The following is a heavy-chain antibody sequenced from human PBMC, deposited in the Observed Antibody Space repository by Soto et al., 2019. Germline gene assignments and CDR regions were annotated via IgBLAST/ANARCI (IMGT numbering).Heavy chain of an antibody. Sequence: EVQLVESGGGLVQPGGSLRLSCAASGFTFSSYDMHWVRQATGKGLEWVSAIGTAGDTYYPGSVKGRFTISRENAKNSLYLQMNSLRAGDTAVYYCARGKRYCSGGSCYTPPDWYFDLWGRGTLVTVSS. D-gene: IGHD2-15*01. CDR1: GFTFSSYD. CDR2: IGTAGDT. CDR3: ARGKRYCSGGSCYTPPDWYFDL. J-gene: IGHJ2*01. V-gene: IGHV3-13*01.